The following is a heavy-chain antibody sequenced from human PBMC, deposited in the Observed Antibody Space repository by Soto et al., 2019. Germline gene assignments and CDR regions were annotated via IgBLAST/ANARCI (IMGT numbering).Heavy chain of an antibody. CDR3: AREDRGGTYYDFWSGYYVREDYSYYMDV. CDR1: GFTFSSYW. D-gene: IGHD3-3*01. J-gene: IGHJ6*03. Sequence: PGGSLRLSCAASGFTFSSYWMSWVRQAPGKGLEWVANIKQDGSEKYYVDSVKGRFTISRDNAKNSLYLQMNSLRAEDTAVYYCAREDRGGTYYDFWSGYYVREDYSYYMDVSGKGTTVTVSS. V-gene: IGHV3-7*01. CDR2: IKQDGSEK.